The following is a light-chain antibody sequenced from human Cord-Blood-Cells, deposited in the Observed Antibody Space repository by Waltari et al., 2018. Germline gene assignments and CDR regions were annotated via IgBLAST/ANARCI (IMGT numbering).Light chain of an antibody. CDR3: CSYAGRSTFHVV. Sequence: QSALTHPAPLSRAPGQSTTISCTARSRQGGGYELVTWYQQHPGKAPKLMIYEGSKRPSGVSNRFSGSKSGNTASLTISGLQAEDEADYYCCSYAGRSTFHVVFGGGTKLTVL. CDR2: EGS. J-gene: IGLJ2*01. V-gene: IGLV2-23*03. CDR1: SRQGGGYEL.